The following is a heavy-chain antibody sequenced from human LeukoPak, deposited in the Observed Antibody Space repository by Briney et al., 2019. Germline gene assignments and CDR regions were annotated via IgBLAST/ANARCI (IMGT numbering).Heavy chain of an antibody. Sequence: GGSLRLSCAASGFTFSSYSMNWVRQAPGEGLEWVSSISSSSSYIYYADSVKGRFTISRDNAKNSLYLQMNSLRAEDTAVYYCARDQTYYDFWSGYLWGQGTLVTVSS. V-gene: IGHV3-21*01. J-gene: IGHJ4*02. CDR3: ARDQTYYDFWSGYL. D-gene: IGHD3-3*01. CDR2: ISSSSSYI. CDR1: GFTFSSYS.